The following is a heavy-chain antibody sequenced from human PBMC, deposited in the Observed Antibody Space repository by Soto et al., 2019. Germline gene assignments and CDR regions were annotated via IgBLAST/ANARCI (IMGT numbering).Heavy chain of an antibody. CDR2: ISSSGTTV. CDR1: GFTFSTYE. Sequence: GGSLRLSXAASGFTFSTYEMNWVRQAPGKGLEWVSYISSSGTTVYYADSVKGRVTISRDNAKNSLFLQMNSLRAEDTAVYYCARDQLGGYFDYWGQGALVTVSS. CDR3: ARDQLGGYFDY. D-gene: IGHD6-6*01. J-gene: IGHJ4*01. V-gene: IGHV3-48*03.